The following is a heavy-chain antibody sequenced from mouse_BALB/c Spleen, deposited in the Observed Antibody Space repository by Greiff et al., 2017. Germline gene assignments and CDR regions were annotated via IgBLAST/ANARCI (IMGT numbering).Heavy chain of an antibody. CDR3: ARRGYRWPFDY. D-gene: IGHD2-14*01. J-gene: IGHJ3*01. V-gene: IGHV1-77*01. CDR2: ISHGTGNT. CDR1: GFTFTDYY. Sequence: HVQLQQSGAGLARPGASVKLSCVASGFTFTDYYINWVQQSTGQGLEWIGEISHGTGNTYYNEKFTVKATLTTDRSACTAYMQLRSLTSEDSAVDFCARRGYRWPFDYWGQGTMVTVSA.